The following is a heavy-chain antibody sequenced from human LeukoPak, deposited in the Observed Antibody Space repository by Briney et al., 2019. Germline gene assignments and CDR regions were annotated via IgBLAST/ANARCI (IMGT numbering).Heavy chain of an antibody. CDR3: ARLGVAGTLISNYFDY. Sequence: SETLSLTCTVPGGSISSYYWSWIRQPPGKGLEWIGYIYYSGSTNYNPFLKSRVTISVDTSKNQFSLKLSSVTAADTAVYYCARLGVAGTLISNYFDYWGQGTLVTVSS. D-gene: IGHD6-19*01. CDR1: GGSISSYY. CDR2: IYYSGST. J-gene: IGHJ4*02. V-gene: IGHV4-59*08.